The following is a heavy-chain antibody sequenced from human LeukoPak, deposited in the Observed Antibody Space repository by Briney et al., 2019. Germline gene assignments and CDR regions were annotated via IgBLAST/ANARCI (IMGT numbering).Heavy chain of an antibody. D-gene: IGHD3-22*01. V-gene: IGHV3-7*01. CDR3: AKDMYDSSGPGAFDI. CDR2: IKQDGSEK. Sequence: GGSLRLSCAASGFTFSSYEMNWVRQAPGKGLEWVANIKQDGSEKYYLDSVKGRFTISRDNAKNSLFLQMNSLRVEDTAVYYCAKDMYDSSGPGAFDIWGQGTMVTVSS. CDR1: GFTFSSYE. J-gene: IGHJ3*02.